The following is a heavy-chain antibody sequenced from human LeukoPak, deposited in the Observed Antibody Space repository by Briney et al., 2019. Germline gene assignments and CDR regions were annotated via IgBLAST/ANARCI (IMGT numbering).Heavy chain of an antibody. V-gene: IGHV1-18*01. CDR3: ARDRVQWSYGRSGSDY. J-gene: IGHJ4*02. Sequence: ASVKVSCKASGYTFSSYGVSWVRQAPGQGLEWMGRISPYNGNTNYAQKVQGRVTMTTDTSTSTAYMELRSLRSDDTAVYYCARDRVQWSYGRSGSDYWGQGTLVTVSS. CDR1: GYTFSSYG. CDR2: ISPYNGNT. D-gene: IGHD3-10*01.